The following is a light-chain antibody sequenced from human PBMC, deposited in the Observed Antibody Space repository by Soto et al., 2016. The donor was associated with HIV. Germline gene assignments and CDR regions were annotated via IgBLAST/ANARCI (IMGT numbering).Light chain of an antibody. V-gene: IGLV3-21*02. CDR1: ALPKLY. J-gene: IGLJ2*01. CDR3: QVWDTSSDVV. CDR2: DDS. Sequence: SYELSQPPSVSVSPGQTARIICSGDALPKLYAYWYQQKPGQAPVLVVYDDSDRPSGIPERFSGSNSGNTATLTISRVEAGDEADYYCQVWDTSSDVVFGGGTKLTVL.